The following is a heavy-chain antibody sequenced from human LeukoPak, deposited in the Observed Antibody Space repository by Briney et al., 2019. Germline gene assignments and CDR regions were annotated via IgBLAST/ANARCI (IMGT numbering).Heavy chain of an antibody. CDR2: ISSSSSYI. D-gene: IGHD7-27*01. CDR1: GFTFSSYS. Sequence: GGSLRLSCAASGFTFSSYSMNWVRQAPGKGLEWVSSISSSSSYIYYAESVKGRFTISRDNAKNSLYLQMNSLRAEDTAVYYCARDLGYWGQGTLVTVSS. J-gene: IGHJ4*02. V-gene: IGHV3-21*01. CDR3: ARDLGY.